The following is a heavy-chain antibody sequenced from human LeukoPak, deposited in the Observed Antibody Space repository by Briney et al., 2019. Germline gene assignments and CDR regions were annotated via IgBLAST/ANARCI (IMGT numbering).Heavy chain of an antibody. J-gene: IGHJ4*02. CDR3: TTYYDSGPSKD. D-gene: IGHD3-22*01. CDR1: GFTFSTYW. Sequence: GGSLRLSCAASGFTFSTYWMTWVREAPGKGLEWVANINKNGGDQYYGDSVKGRFTISRDNTKNSLYLQMNSLRAEDTAMYYCTTYYDSGPSKDWGQGTLVTVSS. CDR2: INKNGGDQ. V-gene: IGHV3-7*05.